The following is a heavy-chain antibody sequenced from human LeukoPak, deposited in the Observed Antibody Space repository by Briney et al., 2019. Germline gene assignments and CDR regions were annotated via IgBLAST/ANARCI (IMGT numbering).Heavy chain of an antibody. Sequence: GGSLRLSCAASGFTFSDYYMSWIRQAPGKGLEWVSYISSSGSTIYYADSVKGRFTISRDNAKNSLYLQTNSLRAEDTAVYYCARSFDYGDITSPYYMDVWGKGTTVTVSS. CDR1: GFTFSDYY. CDR3: ARSFDYGDITSPYYMDV. CDR2: ISSSGSTI. J-gene: IGHJ6*03. V-gene: IGHV3-11*01. D-gene: IGHD4-17*01.